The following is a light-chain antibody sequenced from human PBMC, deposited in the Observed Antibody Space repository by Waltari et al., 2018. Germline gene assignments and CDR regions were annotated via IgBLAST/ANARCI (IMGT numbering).Light chain of an antibody. CDR2: DVS. V-gene: IGLV2-11*01. Sequence: QSALPQPRSVSGSPGQSVTISCTGTSSDVGSYNYLSWYQQHPGKAPKLIIYDVSQRLSGVPDRFSGSKSGNTASLTISGLEADDEADYFCTSYAGAYTVFGGGTKLTVL. J-gene: IGLJ2*01. CDR1: SSDVGSYNY. CDR3: TSYAGAYTV.